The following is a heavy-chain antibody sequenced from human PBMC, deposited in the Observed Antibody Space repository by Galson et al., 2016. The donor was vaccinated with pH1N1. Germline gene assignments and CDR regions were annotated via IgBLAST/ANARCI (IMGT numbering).Heavy chain of an antibody. D-gene: IGHD3-10*01. Sequence: QSGAEVKKPGKSLKISCKGSGYSFTNYWIGWVRQMPGKGLEWMGIIYPSDSDTRYSPSFQGQVTISDDKYISTAYLQWSSLKDSRTAIYYCARGPGSPDAYYYYSMDVWGQGTTVTVSS. CDR3: ARGPGSPDAYYYYSMDV. CDR1: GYSFTNYW. CDR2: IYPSDSDT. J-gene: IGHJ6*02. V-gene: IGHV5-51*01.